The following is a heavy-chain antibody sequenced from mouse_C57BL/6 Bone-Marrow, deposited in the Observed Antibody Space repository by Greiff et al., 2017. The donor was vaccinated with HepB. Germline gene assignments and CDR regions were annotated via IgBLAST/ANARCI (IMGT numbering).Heavy chain of an antibody. CDR1: GYTFTDYY. J-gene: IGHJ2*01. V-gene: IGHV1-26*01. CDR2: INPNNGGT. D-gene: IGHD2-4*01. CDR3: ARYDYDEGDY. Sequence: VQLQQSGPELVKPGASVKISCKASGYTFTDYYMNWVKQSHGKSLEWIGDINPNNGGTSYNQKFKGKATLTVDKSSSTAYMELRSLTSEDSAVYYCARYDYDEGDYWGQGTTLTVSS.